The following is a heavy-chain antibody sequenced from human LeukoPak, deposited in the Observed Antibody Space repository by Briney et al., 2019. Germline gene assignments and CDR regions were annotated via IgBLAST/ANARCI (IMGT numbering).Heavy chain of an antibody. J-gene: IGHJ5*02. D-gene: IGHD5-24*01. CDR3: ARDNSVRDEAWWFNP. CDR1: GYTFTSYG. Sequence: ASVKVSCKASGYTFTSYGISWVRQAPGQGLECVVWISAYNGNTNYAQKLQGRVTMTTDTSTSTAYMELRSLRSDDTAVYYCARDNSVRDEAWWFNPWGQGTLVTVSS. V-gene: IGHV1-18*01. CDR2: ISAYNGNT.